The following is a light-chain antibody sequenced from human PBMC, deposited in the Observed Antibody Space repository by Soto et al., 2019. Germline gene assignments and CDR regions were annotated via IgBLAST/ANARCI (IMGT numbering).Light chain of an antibody. CDR2: DAS. J-gene: IGKJ5*01. CDR1: QSVRTY. CDR3: QQYGTSPRT. V-gene: IGKV3-20*01. Sequence: PVTLSLSPGERANLSCRASQSVRTYLAWYQVKPGQAPRLLIYDASSRASGVPARFSGSGSGTDFTLTISRLEPEDSAVYYCQQYGTSPRTFGQGTRLEI.